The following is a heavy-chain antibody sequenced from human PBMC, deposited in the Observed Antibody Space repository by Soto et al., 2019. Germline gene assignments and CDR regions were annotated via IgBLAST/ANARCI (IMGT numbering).Heavy chain of an antibody. D-gene: IGHD3-22*01. CDR2: IYHSGST. V-gene: IGHV4-30-2*01. CDR1: GGKSIGVGYS. Sequence: TWSVAGGKSIGVGYSRIWIRQPPGKGLEWIGYIYHSGSTYYNPSLKSRVTISVDRSKNQFSLKPSSVTAADTAVYYCARGGVDYYDSSGYYFSPYYFDYWGQGTLVTVSS. J-gene: IGHJ4*02. CDR3: ARGGVDYYDSSGYYFSPYYFDY.